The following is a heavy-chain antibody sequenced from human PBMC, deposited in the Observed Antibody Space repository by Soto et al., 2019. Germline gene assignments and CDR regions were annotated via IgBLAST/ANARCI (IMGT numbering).Heavy chain of an antibody. CDR3: ARAGPDYCSGGSCYRYDY. D-gene: IGHD2-15*01. J-gene: IGHJ4*02. CDR1: GYTFTGYY. CDR2: VNPNSGGT. Sequence: ASVKVSCKASGYTFTGYYMHWVRQAPGQGLEWMGWVNPNSGGTNYAQKFQGWVTMTRDTSISTAYMELSRLRSDDTAVYYCARAGPDYCSGGSCYRYDYWGQGTLVTVSS. V-gene: IGHV1-2*04.